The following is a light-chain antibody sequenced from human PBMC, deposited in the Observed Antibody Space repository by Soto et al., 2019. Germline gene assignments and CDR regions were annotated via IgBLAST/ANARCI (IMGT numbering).Light chain of an antibody. CDR1: QSVSSSY. CDR2: GAS. CDR3: LQYGSSPYT. V-gene: IGKV3-20*01. Sequence: EIVLTQSPGTLSLSPGERATLSCRASQSVSSSYLAWYQQKPGQAPRPLIYGASSRATGIPDRFSGSGSGTDFTLPISRLEPEHFAVYYCLQYGSSPYTFGQGTKLEIK. J-gene: IGKJ2*01.